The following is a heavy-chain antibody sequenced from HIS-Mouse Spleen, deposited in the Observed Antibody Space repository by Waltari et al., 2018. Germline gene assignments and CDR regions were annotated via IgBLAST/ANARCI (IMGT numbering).Heavy chain of an antibody. CDR1: GGSFSGYY. CDR3: ARGDPQLSLNWFDP. V-gene: IGHV4-34*01. Sequence: QVQLQQWGAGLLKPSETLSLTCAVYGGSFSGYYWSWIRQPPGKGLEWIGEINHSGSTTYTRSLKSRVTRSVDTSKNQLSLKLSSVTAAETAVYYCARGDPQLSLNWFDPWGQGTLVTVSS. CDR2: INHSGST. J-gene: IGHJ5*02. D-gene: IGHD6-13*01.